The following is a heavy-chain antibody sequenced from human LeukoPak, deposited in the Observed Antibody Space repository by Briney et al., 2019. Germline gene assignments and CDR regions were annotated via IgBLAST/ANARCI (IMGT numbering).Heavy chain of an antibody. CDR3: ARGGLPSVVVFDY. D-gene: IGHD3-22*01. CDR1: GYSISSGYY. Sequence: PSETLSLTCAVSGYSISSGYYWGWIRQPPGKGLEWIGSICHSGSAYYNPSLKSRVTISVDTSKNQFSLKLSSVTAADTAVYYCARGGLPSVVVFDYWGQGTLVTVSS. CDR2: ICHSGSA. V-gene: IGHV4-38-2*01. J-gene: IGHJ4*02.